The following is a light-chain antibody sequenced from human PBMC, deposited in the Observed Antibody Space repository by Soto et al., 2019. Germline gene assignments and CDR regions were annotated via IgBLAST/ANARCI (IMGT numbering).Light chain of an antibody. J-gene: IGLJ1*01. Sequence: QSVLTQPASVSGSPGQSITISRTGTRSDVGGYNYVSWYQQHPGKAPKLMIYDVSNRPSGVSNRFSGSKSGNTASLTISGLQAEDEADYYCSSYTSSSDLDVFGTGTKLTVL. CDR1: RSDVGGYNY. V-gene: IGLV2-14*01. CDR2: DVS. CDR3: SSYTSSSDLDV.